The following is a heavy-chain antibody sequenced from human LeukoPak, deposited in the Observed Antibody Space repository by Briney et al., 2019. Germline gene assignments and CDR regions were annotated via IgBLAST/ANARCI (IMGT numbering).Heavy chain of an antibody. V-gene: IGHV4-61*02. J-gene: IGHJ3*02. CDR3: ASLSEIDAFDI. CDR2: IYTSGST. CDR1: GGSISSGSYY. Sequence: SETLSLTXTVSGGSISSGSYYWSWIRQPAGKGLEWIGRIYTSGSTNYNPSLKSRVTISVDTSKNQFSLKLSSVTAADTAVYYCASLSEIDAFDIWGQGTMVTVSS. D-gene: IGHD5-24*01.